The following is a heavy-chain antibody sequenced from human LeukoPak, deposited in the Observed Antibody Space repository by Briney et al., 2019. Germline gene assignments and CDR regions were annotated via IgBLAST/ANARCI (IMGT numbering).Heavy chain of an antibody. V-gene: IGHV5-51*01. D-gene: IGHD2-2*01. CDR3: ARRLYCSSTSCPDDGMDV. CDR2: IYPGDSDT. CDR1: GYSFTSYW. J-gene: IGHJ6*02. Sequence: GESLKISCKGSGYSFTSYWIGWVRQLPGKGLEWMGIIYPGDSDTRYSPSFQGQVTISADKSISTAYLQWSSLKASDTATYYCARRLYCSSTSCPDDGMDVWGQGTTVTVSS.